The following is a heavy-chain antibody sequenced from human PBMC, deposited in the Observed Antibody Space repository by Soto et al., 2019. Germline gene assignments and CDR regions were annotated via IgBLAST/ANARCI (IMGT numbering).Heavy chain of an antibody. J-gene: IGHJ4*02. Sequence: PGEDLKISCKGSGYSFITHWIAWVRQMPGRGLEWMGIIYPGDSDTRYSPSFLGQVTISADNSLTSVYLQWSSLKASDAALYFCARRGDDYSLDYWGQGTLVTVSS. CDR1: GYSFITHW. D-gene: IGHD4-4*01. CDR2: IYPGDSDT. V-gene: IGHV5-51*01. CDR3: ARRGDDYSLDY.